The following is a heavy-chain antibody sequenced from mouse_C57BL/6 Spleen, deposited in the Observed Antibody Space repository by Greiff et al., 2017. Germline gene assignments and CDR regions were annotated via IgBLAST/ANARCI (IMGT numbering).Heavy chain of an antibody. D-gene: IGHD1-1*01. Sequence: EVKVVESGGGLVQPGGSMKLSCAASGFTFSDAWMDWVRQSPEKGLEWVAEIRNKANNHATYYAESVKGRFTISRDDSKSSVYLQMNSLRAEDTGIYYCTRGYLDYGSSYYWYFDVWGTGTTVTVSS. V-gene: IGHV6-6*01. CDR1: GFTFSDAW. CDR3: TRGYLDYGSSYYWYFDV. J-gene: IGHJ1*03. CDR2: IRNKANNHAT.